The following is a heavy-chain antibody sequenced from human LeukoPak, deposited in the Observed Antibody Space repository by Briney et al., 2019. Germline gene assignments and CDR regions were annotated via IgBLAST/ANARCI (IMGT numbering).Heavy chain of an antibody. CDR2: IWYDGSNK. J-gene: IGHJ6*02. CDR1: GFTFRNHG. Sequence: PGGSLRLSCEASGFTFRNHGMYWVRQAPGKGLEWVAVIWYDGSNKYYGDSVKGRFTISRDNPKNTLSLQMNGLRAEDTAIYYCAKAGIVIGPIAYWTDVWGQGTTVTVSS. V-gene: IGHV3-30*02. D-gene: IGHD2/OR15-2a*01. CDR3: AKAGIVIGPIAYWTDV.